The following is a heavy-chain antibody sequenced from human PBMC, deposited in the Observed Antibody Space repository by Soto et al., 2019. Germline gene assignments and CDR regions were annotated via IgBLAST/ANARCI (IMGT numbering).Heavy chain of an antibody. CDR3: ARGGGYCSSTSCYAFIYNYYYMDV. CDR1: GRSFISYY. V-gene: IGHV4-34*01. D-gene: IGHD2-2*01. Sequence: PSATLFLSSAVNGRSFISYYAGSIRQPPGKGLEWIGEINHSGSTNYNPSLKSRVTISVDTSKNQFSLKLSSVTAADTAVYYCARGGGYCSSTSCYAFIYNYYYMDVWGKGTTVTVSS. J-gene: IGHJ6*03. CDR2: INHSGST.